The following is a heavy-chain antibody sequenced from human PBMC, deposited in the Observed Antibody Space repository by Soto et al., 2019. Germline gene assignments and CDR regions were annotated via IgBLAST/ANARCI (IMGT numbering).Heavy chain of an antibody. CDR2: ISWDSSTI. D-gene: IGHD2-15*01. CDR3: VQGRCPTMATPLDH. V-gene: IGHV3-9*01. J-gene: IGHJ4*02. Sequence: EVQLVESGGGLVQPGRSLRLSCAASGFTFDNCGMHWVRQAPGKGLEWVAGISWDSSTIGYADSVKGRFIISRDDAKNSLYLQMDSLRGEDTALYYCVQGRCPTMATPLDHWGQGTQVIVSS. CDR1: GFTFDNCG.